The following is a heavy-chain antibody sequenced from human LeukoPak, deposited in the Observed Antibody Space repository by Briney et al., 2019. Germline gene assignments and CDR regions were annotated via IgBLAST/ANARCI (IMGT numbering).Heavy chain of an antibody. CDR2: IYISGST. D-gene: IGHD5-12*01. Sequence: SETLSLTCTVSGGSISSYYWSWIRQPAGKGLEWIGRIYISGSTNYNPSLKSRVTISVDTSKNQFSLKLSSVTAADTAVYYCAREVTDSGYDLSSYYYYYMDVWGKGTTVTISS. V-gene: IGHV4-4*07. CDR3: AREVTDSGYDLSSYYYYYMDV. CDR1: GGSISSYY. J-gene: IGHJ6*03.